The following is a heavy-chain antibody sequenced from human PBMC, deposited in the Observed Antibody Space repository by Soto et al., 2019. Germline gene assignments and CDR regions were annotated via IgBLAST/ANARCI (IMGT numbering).Heavy chain of an antibody. J-gene: IGHJ5*02. V-gene: IGHV4-30-4*01. CDR2: IYYSGST. CDR1: GGSISSGDYY. Sequence: QVQLQESGPGLVKPSQTLSLTCTVSGGSISSGDYYWSWIRQPPGKGLEWIGYIYYSGSTYYNPSLTSRVTISVDTSKLPFTRRLSSVTAADPAGYYCARLAHLLQGRRFDPWGQGTLVTVSS. D-gene: IGHD2-15*01. CDR3: ARLAHLLQGRRFDP.